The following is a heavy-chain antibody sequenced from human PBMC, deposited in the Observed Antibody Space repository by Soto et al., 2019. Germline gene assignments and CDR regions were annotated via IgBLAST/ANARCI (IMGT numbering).Heavy chain of an antibody. CDR3: TRNQYMTTVSSFGN. D-gene: IGHD4-4*01. CDR2: INSDGSDT. CDR1: GFTFSSYW. V-gene: IGHV3-74*01. J-gene: IGHJ4*02. Sequence: HPGGSLRLSCAASGFTFSSYWMHWVRQAPGKGLVWVSRINSDGSDTDYADSVKGRFTISRDNAKNALYLQMNSLRVEDTAVYYCTRNQYMTTVSSFGNWGQGTLVTVSS.